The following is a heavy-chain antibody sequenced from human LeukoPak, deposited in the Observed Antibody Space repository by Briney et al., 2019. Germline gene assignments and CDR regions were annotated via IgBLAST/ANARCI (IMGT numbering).Heavy chain of an antibody. CDR2: INPNSGGT. V-gene: IGHV1-2*02. J-gene: IGHJ4*02. D-gene: IGHD3-3*01. CDR3: ARDLRFLEWLPFDY. CDR1: GYTFTGYY. Sequence: AASVKVSCKASGYTFTGYYMHWVRQAPGQGLEWMGWINPNSGGTNYAQKFQGRVTMTRDTSISTAYKELSRLRSDDTAVYYCARDLRFLEWLPFDYWGQGTLVTVSS.